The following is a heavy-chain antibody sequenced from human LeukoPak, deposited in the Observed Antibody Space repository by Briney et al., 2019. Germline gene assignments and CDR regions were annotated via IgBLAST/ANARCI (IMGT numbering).Heavy chain of an antibody. J-gene: IGHJ4*02. Sequence: GGSLRLSCAASGFTLSSYGMHWVRQAPGKGLEWVAVIWYDGSNKYYADSVKGRFTISRDNSKNTLYLQMNSPRAEDTAVYYCAKDRGSSSWTDYWGQGTLVTVSS. CDR2: IWYDGSNK. D-gene: IGHD6-13*01. V-gene: IGHV3-33*06. CDR1: GFTLSSYG. CDR3: AKDRGSSSWTDY.